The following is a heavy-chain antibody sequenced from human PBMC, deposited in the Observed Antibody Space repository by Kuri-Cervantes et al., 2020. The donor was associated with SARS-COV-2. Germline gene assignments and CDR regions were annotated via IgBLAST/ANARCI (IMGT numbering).Heavy chain of an antibody. CDR3: ASRSTYCSSTSCYRGYYYYGMDV. J-gene: IGHJ6*02. CDR2: IIPIFGTA. V-gene: IGHV1-69*13. Sequence: SVKVSCKASGGTFSSYAISWVRQAPGQGLEWMGGIIPIFGTANYAQKFQGRVTITADESTSTAYVELSSLRSEDTAVYYCASRSTYCSSTSCYRGYYYYGMDVWGQGTTVTVSS. D-gene: IGHD2-2*02. CDR1: GGTFSSYA.